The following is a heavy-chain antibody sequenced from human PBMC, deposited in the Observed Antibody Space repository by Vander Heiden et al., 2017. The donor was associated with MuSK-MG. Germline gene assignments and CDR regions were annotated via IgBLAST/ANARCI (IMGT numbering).Heavy chain of an antibody. J-gene: IGHJ4*02. D-gene: IGHD6-13*01. CDR3: ARDRGIAAAGPC. V-gene: IGHV3-11*01. Sequence: GFSFSDYYMSWIRQAPGKGLEWVSYISSSGSTIYYADSVKGRFTISRDNAKNSLYLQMKSLRAEDTAVYYCARDRGIAAAGPCWGQGTLVTVSS. CDR2: ISSSGSTI. CDR1: GFSFSDYY.